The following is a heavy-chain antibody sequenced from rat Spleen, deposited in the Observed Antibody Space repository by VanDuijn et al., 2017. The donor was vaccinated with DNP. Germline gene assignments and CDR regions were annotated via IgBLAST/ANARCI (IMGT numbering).Heavy chain of an antibody. V-gene: IGHV5-20*01. Sequence: EVQLVESGGDLVQPGRSLQLSCSASGFIFSDYYMAWVRQSPSKGLEWVASLSFDGSKTYYRDSVRGRFTISRDNAKSSLYLQMDSLRSEDTATYYCTTDYYSSGYWGQGTLVTVSS. CDR2: LSFDGSKT. CDR1: GFIFSDYY. D-gene: IGHD1-2*01. J-gene: IGHJ3*01. CDR3: TTDYYSSGY.